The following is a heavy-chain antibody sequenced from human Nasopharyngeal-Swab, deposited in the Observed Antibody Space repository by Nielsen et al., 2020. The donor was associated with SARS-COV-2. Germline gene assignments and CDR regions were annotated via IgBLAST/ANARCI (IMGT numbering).Heavy chain of an antibody. J-gene: IGHJ4*02. Sequence: GESPKISCAASGFTFGNYWMHLVRQAPGKGLEWVSRINSDGSSTGDADSVKGRFTVSRDNAKNTLYLQMNSLRAEDTAVYYCARGYAAMGFFDYWGQGTLVTVSS. CDR2: INSDGSST. CDR1: GFTFGNYW. CDR3: ARGYAAMGFFDY. V-gene: IGHV3-74*01. D-gene: IGHD2-2*01.